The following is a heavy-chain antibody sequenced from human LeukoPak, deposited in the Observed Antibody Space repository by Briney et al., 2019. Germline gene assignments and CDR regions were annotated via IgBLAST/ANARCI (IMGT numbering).Heavy chain of an antibody. V-gene: IGHV4-34*01. Sequence: SETLSLTCAVYGGSFSGYYWSWIRQPPGKGLEWIGEINHSGSTNYNPSLKGRVTISVDTSKNQFSLKLSSVTAADTAVYYCARDGRFGELLFVWGQGTLVTVSS. D-gene: IGHD3-10*01. CDR1: GGSFSGYY. CDR3: ARDGRFGELLFV. CDR2: INHSGST. J-gene: IGHJ4*02.